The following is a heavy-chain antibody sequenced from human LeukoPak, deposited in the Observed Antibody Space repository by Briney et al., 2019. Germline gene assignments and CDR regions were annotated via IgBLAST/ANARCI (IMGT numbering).Heavy chain of an antibody. CDR1: GFTFSSYA. V-gene: IGHV3-23*01. CDR3: ASGVTNRGVTDAFDI. J-gene: IGHJ3*02. Sequence: LSGGSLRLSCAASGFTFSSYAMSWVRQAPGKGLEWVSAISGGSDSTYYADSVKGRFTISRDNAKNSLYLQMNSLRAEDTAVYYCASGVTNRGVTDAFDIWGQGTMVTVSS. CDR2: ISGGSDST. D-gene: IGHD3-3*01.